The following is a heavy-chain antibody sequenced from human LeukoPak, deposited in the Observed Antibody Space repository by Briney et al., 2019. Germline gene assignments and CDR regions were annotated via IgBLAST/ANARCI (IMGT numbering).Heavy chain of an antibody. CDR3: ASPWDIVVVPASAGDALDI. Sequence: SQTLSLTCTVSGGSISSGDYYWSWIRQPPGKGLEWIGSIYYSGSTYYNPSLKSRVTISVDTSKNQFSLKLSSVTAADTAVYYCASPWDIVVVPASAGDALDIWGQGTMVTVSS. CDR2: IYYSGST. J-gene: IGHJ3*02. CDR1: GGSISSGDYY. D-gene: IGHD2-2*01. V-gene: IGHV4-30-2*03.